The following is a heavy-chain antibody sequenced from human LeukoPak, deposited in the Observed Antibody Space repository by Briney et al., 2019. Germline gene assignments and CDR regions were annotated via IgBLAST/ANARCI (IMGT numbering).Heavy chain of an antibody. Sequence: GGSLRLSCAASRFTFSIYSMNWVRQAPGKGLEWVSYISSSSSTIYYADSVKGRFTISRDNAKNSLYLQMNSLRDEDTAVYYCARGGAGRYCSGGSCYQREDYWGQGTLVTVSS. J-gene: IGHJ4*02. D-gene: IGHD2-15*01. CDR3: ARGGAGRYCSGGSCYQREDY. CDR2: ISSSSSTI. CDR1: RFTFSIYS. V-gene: IGHV3-48*02.